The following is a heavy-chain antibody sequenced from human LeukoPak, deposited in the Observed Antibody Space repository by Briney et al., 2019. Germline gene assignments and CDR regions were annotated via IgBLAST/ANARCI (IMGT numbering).Heavy chain of an antibody. CDR3: ARGRRGVVVPAARKNWYDP. V-gene: IGHV4-34*01. J-gene: IGHJ5*02. Sequence: SETLSLTCAVYGGSFSGYYWSWTRQPPGKGLEWIGEINHSGSTNYNPSLKSRVTISVDTSKNQFSLKLSSVTAADTAVYYCARGRRGVVVPAARKNWYDPWGQGTLVTVSS. D-gene: IGHD2-2*01. CDR2: INHSGST. CDR1: GGSFSGYY.